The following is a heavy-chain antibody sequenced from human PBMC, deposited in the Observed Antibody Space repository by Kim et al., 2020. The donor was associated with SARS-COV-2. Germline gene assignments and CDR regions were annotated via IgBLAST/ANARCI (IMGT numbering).Heavy chain of an antibody. CDR3: ARDGDLYSSGKDAFDI. J-gene: IGHJ3*02. V-gene: IGHV3-7*01. CDR1: GFTFSSYW. CDR2: IKQDGNQK. Sequence: GSLRLSCAASGFTFSSYWMTWVRQAPGKGLEWVANIKQDGNQKSYVDSVKGRFTISRDNAKNSLYLQMNSLRAEDTAVYYCARDGDLYSSGKDAFDIWGQGTMVTVSS. D-gene: IGHD6-19*01.